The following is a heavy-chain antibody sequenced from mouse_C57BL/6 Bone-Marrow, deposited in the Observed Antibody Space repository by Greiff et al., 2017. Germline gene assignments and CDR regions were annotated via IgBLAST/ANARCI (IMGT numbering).Heavy chain of an antibody. CDR1: GYTFTSYW. J-gene: IGHJ1*03. CDR3: ARGTTVGYWYFDV. Sequence: QVQLQQPGAELVKPGASVKLSCKASGYTFTSYWMHWVKQRPGQGLEWIGMINPNSGSTNYNEKFKSKATLTVDKSTSTAYMQLSSLTSEDSAVYYWARGTTVGYWYFDVWGTGTTVTVSS. D-gene: IGHD1-1*01. CDR2: INPNSGST. V-gene: IGHV1-64*01.